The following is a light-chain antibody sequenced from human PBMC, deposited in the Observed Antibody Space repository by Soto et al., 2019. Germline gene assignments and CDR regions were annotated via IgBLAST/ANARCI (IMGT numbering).Light chain of an antibody. V-gene: IGKV3-20*01. CDR2: GAS. CDR3: HQYGSSLLT. CDR1: QSISSSY. J-gene: IGKJ4*01. Sequence: EIVLTQSPGTLSLSPGERATLSCRASQSISSSYLDWYQQRPGQAPRLLISGASSRATGIPDRFSGSGSGTDFTLTISRLEPEDFAVYYCHQYGSSLLTFGGGTKVEIK.